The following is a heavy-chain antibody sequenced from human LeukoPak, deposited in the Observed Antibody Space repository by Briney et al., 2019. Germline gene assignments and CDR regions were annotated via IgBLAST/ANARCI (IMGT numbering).Heavy chain of an antibody. CDR1: GGSISSSSYY. CDR3: ARRGITGTYETFDY. V-gene: IGHV4-39*01. J-gene: IGHJ4*02. D-gene: IGHD1-20*01. CDR2: IYYSGST. Sequence: SETLSLTCTVSGGSISSSSYYWGWNRQPPGKGLEWIGSIYYSGSTYYNPSLKSRVTISVDTSKNQFSLKLSSVTAADTAVYYCARRGITGTYETFDYWGQGTLVTVSS.